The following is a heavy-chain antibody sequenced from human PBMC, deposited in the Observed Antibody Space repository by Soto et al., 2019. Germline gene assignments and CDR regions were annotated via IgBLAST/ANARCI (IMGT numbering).Heavy chain of an antibody. CDR2: ISSGSRTI. CDR1: GFSFSTYS. D-gene: IGHD3-22*01. V-gene: IGHV3-48*02. J-gene: IGHJ4*02. Sequence: GSLRLSCAASGFSFSTYSMNWVRQAPGKGLEWVSYISSGSRTIYYADSVKGRFTISRDNAKNSLYLQMNSLRDEDTAVYYCARDQYYYDSSGYSSFDYWGQGTLVTVSS. CDR3: ARDQYYYDSSGYSSFDY.